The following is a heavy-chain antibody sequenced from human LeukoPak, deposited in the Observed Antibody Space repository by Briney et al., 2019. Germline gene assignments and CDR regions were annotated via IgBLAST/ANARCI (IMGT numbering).Heavy chain of an antibody. CDR2: IIPIFGTA. CDR1: GGTFSSYA. D-gene: IGHD3-16*01. CDR3: ARVANYDYVWGSLNWFDP. J-gene: IGHJ5*02. Sequence: SVKVSCKASGGTFSSYAISWVRQAPGQGLEWMGGIIPIFGTANYAQKFQGRVTITADESTSTAYMELSSLRSEDMAVYYCARVANYDYVWGSLNWFDPWGQGTLVTVSS. V-gene: IGHV1-69*01.